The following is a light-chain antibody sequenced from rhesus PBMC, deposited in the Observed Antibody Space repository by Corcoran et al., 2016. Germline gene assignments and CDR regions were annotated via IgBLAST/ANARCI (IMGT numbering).Light chain of an antibody. CDR2: EVS. CDR1: QSLLDSEDGNTY. CDR3: MQALEFPWT. Sequence: DIVMTQTPLSLPVTPGEPASISCRSSQSLLDSEDGNTYLDWYLQKPGQSPQLLISEVSNRASGVPDRFSGSGSDTDFTLKISRVEAEDVGVYYCMQALEFPWTFGQGTKVEIK. J-gene: IGKJ1*01. V-gene: IGKV2-104*02.